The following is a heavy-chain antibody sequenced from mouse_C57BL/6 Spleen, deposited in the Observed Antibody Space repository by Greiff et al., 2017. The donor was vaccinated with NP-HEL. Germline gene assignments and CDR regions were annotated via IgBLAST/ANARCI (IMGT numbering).Heavy chain of an antibody. CDR3: ARRTTVVAGDYFDY. Sequence: EVQRVESGGDLVKPGGSLKLSCAASGFTFSSYGMSWVRQTPDKRLEWVATISSGGSYTYYPDSVKGRFTISRDNAKNTLYLQMSSLKSEDTAMYYCARRTTVVAGDYFDYWGQGTTLTVSS. D-gene: IGHD1-1*01. J-gene: IGHJ2*01. CDR2: ISSGGSYT. CDR1: GFTFSSYG. V-gene: IGHV5-6*01.